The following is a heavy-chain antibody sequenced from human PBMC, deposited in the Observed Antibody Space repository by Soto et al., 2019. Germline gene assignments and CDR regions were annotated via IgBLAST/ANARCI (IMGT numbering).Heavy chain of an antibody. V-gene: IGHV4-4*07. Sequence: SETLSLTCTVSGGSISSYYWSWIRQPAGKGLEWIGRIYTSGSTNYNPSLKSRVTMSVDTSKNQFSLKLSFVTAADTAVYYCARVRFFVVGSGSYYYYYGMDVWGQGTTVTVSS. D-gene: IGHD3-10*01. J-gene: IGHJ6*02. CDR3: ARVRFFVVGSGSYYYYYGMDV. CDR2: IYTSGST. CDR1: GGSISSYY.